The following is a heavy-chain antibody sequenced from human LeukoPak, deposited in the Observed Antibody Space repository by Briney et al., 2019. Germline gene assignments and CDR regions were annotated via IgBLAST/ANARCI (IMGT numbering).Heavy chain of an antibody. J-gene: IGHJ4*02. D-gene: IGHD6-19*01. CDR1: GYTFTSYA. CDR3: ARDSGDSSGWYPYDY. CDR2: INAGNGNT. V-gene: IGHV1-3*01. Sequence: GASVKVSCRASGYTFTSYAMHWVRQAPGQRREWMGWINAGNGNTKYSQKFQGRVTITRDTSASTAYMELSSLRSEDTAVYYCARDSGDSSGWYPYDYWGQGTLVTVSS.